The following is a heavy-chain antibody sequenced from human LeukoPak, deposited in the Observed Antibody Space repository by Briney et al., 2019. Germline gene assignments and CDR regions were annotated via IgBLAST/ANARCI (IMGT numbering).Heavy chain of an antibody. CDR1: GYFVSDNY. Sequence: TGGSLRLSCVASGYFVSDNYMSWVRQAPGKGLEWVSVIYSGGSTYYADSVKGRFTISRDNSKNTLYLQMNSLRAEDTAVYYCASRRSVDRAFDIWGQGTMVTVSS. V-gene: IGHV3-66*01. CDR3: ASRRSVDRAFDI. CDR2: IYSGGST. J-gene: IGHJ3*02. D-gene: IGHD5-12*01.